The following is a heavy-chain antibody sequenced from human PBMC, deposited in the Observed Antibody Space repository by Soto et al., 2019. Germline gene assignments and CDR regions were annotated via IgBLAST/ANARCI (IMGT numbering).Heavy chain of an antibody. CDR3: ARGAFDYGSESDYNTPFGY. D-gene: IGHD3-10*01. V-gene: IGHV1-18*04. Sequence: GASVKVSCKASGYIFTSYGINWLRQAPGQGLEWLGWIGLYIHNTNYAQKFQGRVTITTDTSTSTVYMELRSLTSDDTAVYYCARGAFDYGSESDYNTPFGYWGQGTLVTVSS. J-gene: IGHJ4*02. CDR1: GYIFTSYG. CDR2: IGLYIHNT.